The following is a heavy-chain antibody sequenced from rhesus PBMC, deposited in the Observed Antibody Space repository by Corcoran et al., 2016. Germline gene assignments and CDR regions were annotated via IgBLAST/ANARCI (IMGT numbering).Heavy chain of an antibody. CDR1: GGSISSSNW. V-gene: IGHV4-93*01. D-gene: IGHD3-9*01. J-gene: IGHJ4*01. Sequence: QVQLQESGPAVVKPSETLSLTCAVSGGSISSSNWWSWIRQPPGKGLEGIGRIYGSGGSTEYHPSLKCRVTISIATSKNQFSLKLSSVTAADTAVYYCARDRITRMITGYYYTGLDYWGQGVLVTVSS. CDR3: ARDRITRMITGYYYTGLDY. CDR2: IYGSGGST.